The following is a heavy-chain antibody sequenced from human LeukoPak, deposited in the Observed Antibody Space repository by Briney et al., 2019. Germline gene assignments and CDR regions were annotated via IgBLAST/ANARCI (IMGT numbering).Heavy chain of an antibody. D-gene: IGHD3-3*01. CDR2: IYYSGST. V-gene: IGHV4-30-4*08. Sequence: PSETLSLTCTVSGGSISSGDYYWSWIRQPPGKGLEWIGYIYYSGSTYYNPSLKSRVTISVDTSKNQFSLKLSSVTAADTAVYYCARTHYDFWSGYSRYYFDYWGQRTLVTVSS. CDR3: ARTHYDFWSGYSRYYFDY. CDR1: GGSISSGDYY. J-gene: IGHJ4*02.